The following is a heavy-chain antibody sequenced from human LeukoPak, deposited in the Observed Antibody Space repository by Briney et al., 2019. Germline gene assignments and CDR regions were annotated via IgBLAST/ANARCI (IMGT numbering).Heavy chain of an antibody. Sequence: PGGSLRLSCAASGFTFSSYSMNWVRQAPGKGLEWVSSISSSSSYIYYADSVKGRFTISRDNAKNSLYLQMNSLRAEDTAVYYCARGGVRGASGFDYWGQGTLVTVSS. CDR3: ARGGVRGASGFDY. J-gene: IGHJ4*02. CDR2: ISSSSSYI. V-gene: IGHV3-21*01. CDR1: GFTFSSYS. D-gene: IGHD3-10*01.